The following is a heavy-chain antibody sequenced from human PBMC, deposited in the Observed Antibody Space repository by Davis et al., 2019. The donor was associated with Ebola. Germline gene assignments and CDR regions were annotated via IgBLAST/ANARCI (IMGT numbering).Heavy chain of an antibody. CDR2: VHGGNGNT. D-gene: IGHD6-19*01. V-gene: IGHV1-3*01. CDR1: GYIFTTYA. CDR3: ARATFGYNSCWYADY. Sequence: AASVKVSCKASGYIFTTYAMHWVRHAPGQRLEWMGWVHGGNGNTKYSQRFQGRVTITTDTSASTAYLDLSRLRSDDTALFYCARATFGYNSCWYADYWGSGSLVTVSS. J-gene: IGHJ4*02.